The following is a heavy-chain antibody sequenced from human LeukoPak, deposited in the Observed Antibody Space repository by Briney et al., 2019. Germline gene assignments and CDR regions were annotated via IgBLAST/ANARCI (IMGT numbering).Heavy chain of an antibody. Sequence: SETLSLTCAVYGGSFSGYYWSWIRQHPGKGLEWIGYIFYTGSTHYNPSLKSRVTISVDTSKNQFSLKLSSVTAADTAVYYCARGSLDFDYWGQGTLVTVSS. CDR3: ARGSLDFDY. J-gene: IGHJ4*02. CDR1: GGSFSGYY. V-gene: IGHV4-31*11. CDR2: IFYTGST.